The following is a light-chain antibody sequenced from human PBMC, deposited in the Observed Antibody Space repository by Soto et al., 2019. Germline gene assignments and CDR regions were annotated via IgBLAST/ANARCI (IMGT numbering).Light chain of an antibody. CDR3: QQYGSSPRT. CDR2: GAS. J-gene: IGKJ1*01. CDR1: QSGSSSY. V-gene: IGKV3-20*01. Sequence: EIVLTQSPGTLSLSPGERATLSCRASQSGSSSYLAWYQQKPGQAPRLIIYGASSRATGIPDRFSGSGSGTDFTLTISRLEPEDFAVYYCQQYGSSPRTFGQGTKVEIK.